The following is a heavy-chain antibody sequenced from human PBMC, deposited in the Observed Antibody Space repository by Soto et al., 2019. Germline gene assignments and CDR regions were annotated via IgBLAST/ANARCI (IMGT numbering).Heavy chain of an antibody. D-gene: IGHD6-19*01. CDR2: ISGSGGST. Sequence: GGSLRLSCAASGFTFSSYAMSWVRQAPGKGLEWVSAISGSGGSTYYADSVRGRFTISRDNSKNTLYLQMNSLRAEDTAVYYCAKDRRSAVAGPYFDYWGQGTLVTVSS. CDR1: GFTFSSYA. J-gene: IGHJ4*02. CDR3: AKDRRSAVAGPYFDY. V-gene: IGHV3-23*01.